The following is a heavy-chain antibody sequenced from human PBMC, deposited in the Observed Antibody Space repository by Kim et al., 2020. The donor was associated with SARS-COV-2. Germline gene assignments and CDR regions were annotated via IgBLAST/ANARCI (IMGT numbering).Heavy chain of an antibody. CDR1: GFSFSSYA. Sequence: GGSLRLSCAASGFSFSSYAMNWVRQAPGKGLEWVSSISVSGGNTYYSDSVKGRFTISRDNTKNTLYLQMNSLKGEDTAVYYCAKDIRGSGNYGWFNAWGQGTLVTVSS. CDR2: ISVSGGNT. CDR3: AKDIRGSGNYGWFNA. D-gene: IGHD3-10*01. V-gene: IGHV3-23*01. J-gene: IGHJ5*02.